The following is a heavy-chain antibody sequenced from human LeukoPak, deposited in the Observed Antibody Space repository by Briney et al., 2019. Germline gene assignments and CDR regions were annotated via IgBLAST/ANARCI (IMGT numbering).Heavy chain of an antibody. Sequence: SETLSLTCTVSGYSISSGHYWGWIRQPPGKGLEWIGSMYHSGSTNYNPSLKSRVTISVDTSKNQFSLKLSSVTAADTAVYYCARDLTSPGPNFDYWGQGTLVTVSS. J-gene: IGHJ4*02. CDR3: ARDLTSPGPNFDY. D-gene: IGHD1-14*01. CDR2: MYHSGST. CDR1: GYSISSGHY. V-gene: IGHV4-38-2*02.